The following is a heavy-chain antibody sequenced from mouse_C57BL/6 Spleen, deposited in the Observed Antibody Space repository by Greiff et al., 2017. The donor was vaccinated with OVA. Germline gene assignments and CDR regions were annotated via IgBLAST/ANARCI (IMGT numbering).Heavy chain of an antibody. J-gene: IGHJ2*01. CDR3: ARDLTTVVTYFDY. Sequence: EVQRVESGGGLVKPGGSLKLSCAASGFTFSSYAMSWVRQTPEKRLEWVATISDGGSYTYYPDNVKGRFTISRDNAKNNLYLQMSHLKSEDTAMYYCARDLTTVVTYFDYWGQGTTLTVSS. CDR1: GFTFSSYA. CDR2: ISDGGSYT. V-gene: IGHV5-4*01. D-gene: IGHD1-1*01.